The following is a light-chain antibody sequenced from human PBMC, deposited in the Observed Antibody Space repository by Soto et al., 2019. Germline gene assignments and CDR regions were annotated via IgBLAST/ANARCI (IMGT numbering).Light chain of an antibody. CDR3: QQSYSDLQT. CDR1: QSIGSY. Sequence: DIQMTQSPSARSASVGDRVTITCRASQSIGSYLNWYHQRPGKAPKLLIYAASRLESGVPSRFSGSGSGTDYTLTISGLQPGDFGTYYCQQSYSDLQTFGQGTKVDIK. J-gene: IGKJ1*01. CDR2: AAS. V-gene: IGKV1-39*01.